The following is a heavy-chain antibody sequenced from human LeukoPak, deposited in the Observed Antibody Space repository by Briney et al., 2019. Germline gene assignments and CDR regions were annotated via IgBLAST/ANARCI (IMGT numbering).Heavy chain of an antibody. Sequence: PGGSLRLSCAASEFTFSTYIMNWVRQAPGKGLEWVSSISGSSSYIYYADSVKGRFTISRDNAKNSLYLQMNSLRAEDTAVYYCARDGSGGIDYWGQGTLVTVSS. CDR2: ISGSSSYI. V-gene: IGHV3-21*01. D-gene: IGHD3-10*01. J-gene: IGHJ4*02. CDR3: ARDGSGGIDY. CDR1: EFTFSTYI.